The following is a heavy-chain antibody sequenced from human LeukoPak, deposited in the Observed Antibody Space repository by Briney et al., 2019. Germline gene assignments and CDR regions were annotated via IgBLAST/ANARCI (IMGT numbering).Heavy chain of an antibody. J-gene: IGHJ4*02. V-gene: IGHV3-23*01. CDR2: ISGSGGGP. CDR3: ARDRGRRAAAGYDY. D-gene: IGHD6-13*01. Sequence: PGGSLRLSCAASGFTFSRYAMSWVRQAPGKGLEWVSAISGSGGGPYYADSVKGRFTISRDNSKNTLYLQMSSLRAEDTAIYYCARDRGRRAAAGYDYWGQGTLVTVSS. CDR1: GFTFSRYA.